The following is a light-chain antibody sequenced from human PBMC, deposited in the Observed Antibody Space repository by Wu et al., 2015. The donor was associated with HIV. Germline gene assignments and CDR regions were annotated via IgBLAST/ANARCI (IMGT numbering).Light chain of an antibody. CDR1: QNLKGED. V-gene: IGKV3/OR2-268*02. Sequence: EIVLRQFPDSLSLSPGETATLACKASQNLKGEDLAWYQQKVGQPPRLLIFDTSTRATDIPDRFSGSGSGTDFTLTISSLQPDDFATYYCQQYDSWWTFGQGTKVEIK. J-gene: IGKJ1*01. CDR2: DTS. CDR3: QQYDSWWT.